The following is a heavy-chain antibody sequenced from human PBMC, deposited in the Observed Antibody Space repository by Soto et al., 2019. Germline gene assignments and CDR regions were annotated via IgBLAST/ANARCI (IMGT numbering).Heavy chain of an antibody. D-gene: IGHD2-2*01. V-gene: IGHV3-11*06. Sequence: PGGALRLSCAVAGLTLRDYCMSWIRQAPGKGLEGGSFISGSSDNIKYADSVKGRFTISRDNAKNSLYLQMNSLRAEDTAVYYCVRDSARIVVVPRVDGDNWFDPWGQGTLVTVSS. CDR2: ISGSSDNI. J-gene: IGHJ5*02. CDR1: GLTLRDYC. CDR3: VRDSARIVVVPRVDGDNWFDP.